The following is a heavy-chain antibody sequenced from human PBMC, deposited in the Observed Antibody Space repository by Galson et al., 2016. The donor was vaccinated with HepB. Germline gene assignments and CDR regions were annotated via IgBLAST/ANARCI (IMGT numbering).Heavy chain of an antibody. CDR3: AKDYGGNSHYYGMDA. V-gene: IGHV3-30*18. J-gene: IGHJ6*02. CDR2: ISYDGTRE. CDR1: GFTFSSYG. Sequence: SLRLSCAASGFTFSSYGMHWVRQAPGKGLEWLALISYDGTREDYADSVKGRFSISRENSKETVDLQMNNMRFEDTAVYYCAKDYGGNSHYYGMDAWGQGTRVTVS. D-gene: IGHD4-23*01.